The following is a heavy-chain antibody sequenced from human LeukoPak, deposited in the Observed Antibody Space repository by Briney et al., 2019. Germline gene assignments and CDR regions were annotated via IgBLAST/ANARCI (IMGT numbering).Heavy chain of an antibody. CDR2: ISGSVAFT. CDR1: GFTFSNYA. CDR3: AKDLGYLVPDAFDI. D-gene: IGHD2-21*01. V-gene: IGHV3-23*01. Sequence: GGSLRLPCAASGFTFSNYAMSGARHPPGKALEWCSGISGSVAFTYYADSVKGRFTISRDNSKNTLYLQMNSLRAEDTAVYYCAKDLGYLVPDAFDIWGQGTMVTVSS. J-gene: IGHJ3*02.